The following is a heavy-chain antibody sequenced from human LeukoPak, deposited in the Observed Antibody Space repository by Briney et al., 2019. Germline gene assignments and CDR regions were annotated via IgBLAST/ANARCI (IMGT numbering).Heavy chain of an antibody. V-gene: IGHV1-18*01. CDR1: GYTFTSYG. CDR3: ARSGGDFWSGYYDY. Sequence: ASVKVSCKASGYTFTSYGISWVRQAPGQGLEWMGWISAYNGNTNYAQKLQGRVTMTTDTSTSTAYMELSSLRSEDTAVYYCARSGGDFWSGYYDYWGQGTLVTVSS. D-gene: IGHD3-3*01. J-gene: IGHJ4*02. CDR2: ISAYNGNT.